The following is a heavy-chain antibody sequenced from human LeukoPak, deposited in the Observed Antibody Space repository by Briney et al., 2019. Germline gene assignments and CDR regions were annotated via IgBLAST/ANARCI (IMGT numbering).Heavy chain of an antibody. V-gene: IGHV4-34*01. CDR3: ATLLLHDAFDI. J-gene: IGHJ3*02. CDR1: GGSFSGYY. Sequence: SETLSLTCAVYGGSFSGYYWSWIRQPPGKGLEWIGEINHSGSTNYNPSLKSRVTISVDTSKNQFSLELSSVTAADTAVYYCATLLLHDAFDIRGQGTMVTVSS. CDR2: INHSGST. D-gene: IGHD3-22*01.